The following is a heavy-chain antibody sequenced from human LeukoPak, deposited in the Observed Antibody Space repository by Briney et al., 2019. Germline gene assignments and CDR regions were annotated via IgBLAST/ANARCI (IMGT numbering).Heavy chain of an antibody. CDR2: INPNSGDT. Sequence: ASVKVSCKASGYSFTDKFIHWVRQAPGQGLEWVGWINPNSGDTNYAQKFQGRVTMTRNTSIRTAHMELNRLRSDDTAMYYCAIDRGDGYNYYIDVWGKGTTVT. J-gene: IGHJ6*03. D-gene: IGHD3-10*01. V-gene: IGHV1-2*02. CDR3: AIDRGDGYNYYIDV. CDR1: GYSFTDKF.